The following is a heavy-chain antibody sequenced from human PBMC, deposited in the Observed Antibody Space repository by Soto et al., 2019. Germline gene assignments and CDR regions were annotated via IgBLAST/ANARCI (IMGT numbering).Heavy chain of an antibody. D-gene: IGHD4-17*01. CDR2: INAGNGNT. CDR1: GYTFTSYA. V-gene: IGHV1-3*01. CDR3: ARDSPNLRFLFLDP. J-gene: IGHJ5*02. Sequence: RASVKVSCKASGYTFTSYAMHWVRQAPGQRLEWMGWINAGNGNTKYSQKFQGRVTITRDTSASTAYMELSSLRSEDTAVYYCARDSPNLRFLFLDPWGQGTLVTVSS.